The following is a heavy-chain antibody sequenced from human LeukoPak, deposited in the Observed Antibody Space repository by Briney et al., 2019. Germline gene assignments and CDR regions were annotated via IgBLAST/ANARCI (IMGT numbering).Heavy chain of an antibody. D-gene: IGHD1-26*01. V-gene: IGHV3-30-3*02. CDR1: GFTFSSYA. J-gene: IGHJ3*02. CDR2: ISYDGSNK. CDR3: AKMPLWELPMDDAFDI. Sequence: PGGSLRLSCAASGFTFSSYAMHWVRQAPGKGLEWVAVISYDGSNKYYADSVKGRFTISRDNSKNTLYLQMNSLRAEDTAVYYCAKMPLWELPMDDAFDIWGQGTMVTVSS.